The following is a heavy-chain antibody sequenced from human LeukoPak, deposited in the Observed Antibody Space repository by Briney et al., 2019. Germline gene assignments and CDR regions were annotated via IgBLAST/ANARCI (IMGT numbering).Heavy chain of an antibody. V-gene: IGHV3-30*02. CDR2: IQYDVSNK. D-gene: IGHD4-11*01. CDR3: ARHDYSNFVGWFDP. CDR1: GFTFNNYG. J-gene: IGHJ5*02. Sequence: GGSLRLSCVASGFTFNNYGMHWVRRAPGKGLEGVAFIQYDVSNKYYADSVKGRFTISRDNSKNTLYLQMNSLRVEDTAVYYCARHDYSNFVGWFDPWGQGTLVSVSS.